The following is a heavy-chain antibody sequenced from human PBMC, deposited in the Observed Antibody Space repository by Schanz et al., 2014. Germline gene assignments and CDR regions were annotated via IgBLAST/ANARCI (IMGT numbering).Heavy chain of an antibody. J-gene: IGHJ4*02. CDR3: ARQGVRGIREFDF. V-gene: IGHV3-43D*03. D-gene: IGHD3-10*01. Sequence: EVQLVESGGVVVQPGGSLRLSCAASGFTFDDYALDWVRQPPGKGLEWVSLISWDGGSTYYADSVRGRFTVSRDNIRNYMYPQMNSLRPEDTALYYCARQGVRGIREFDFWGQGTLVTVSS. CDR2: ISWDGGST. CDR1: GFTFDDYA.